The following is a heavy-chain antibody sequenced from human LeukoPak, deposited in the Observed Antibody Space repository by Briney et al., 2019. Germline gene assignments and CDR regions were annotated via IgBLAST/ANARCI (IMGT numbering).Heavy chain of an antibody. CDR3: ARDLGYSYGYWDY. J-gene: IGHJ4*02. CDR1: GFTFSSYA. CDR2: IYSGGST. D-gene: IGHD5-18*01. Sequence: GGSLRLSCAASGFTFSSYAMSWVRQAPGKGLEWVSVIYSGGSTYYADSVKGRFTISRDNSKNTLYLQMNSLRAEDTAVYYCARDLGYSYGYWDYWGQGTLVTVSS. V-gene: IGHV3-66*01.